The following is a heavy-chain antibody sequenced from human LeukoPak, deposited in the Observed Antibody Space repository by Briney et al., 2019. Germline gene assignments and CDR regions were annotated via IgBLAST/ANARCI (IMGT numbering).Heavy chain of an antibody. CDR2: IIPIFGTA. J-gene: IGHJ6*02. D-gene: IGHD3-22*01. CDR3: ARESITMIVVDLTDYYYYGMDV. V-gene: IGHV1-69*13. CDR1: GFSLTSNY. Sequence: ASVKVSCKASGFSLTSNYMHWVRQAPGQGLEWMGGIIPIFGTANYAQKFQGRVTITADESTSTAYMELSSLRSEDTAVYYCARESITMIVVDLTDYYYYGMDVWGQGTTVTVSS.